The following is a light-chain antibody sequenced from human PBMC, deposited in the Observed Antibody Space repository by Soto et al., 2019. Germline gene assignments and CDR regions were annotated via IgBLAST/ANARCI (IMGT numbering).Light chain of an antibody. V-gene: IGKV1-8*01. J-gene: IGKJ1*01. CDR3: QQYNSYSWT. CDR1: QGISSY. Sequence: AILMTQSPSSLSASTGDRVTITCRASQGISSYLAWYQQKPGKAPKLLIYAASTLQSGVPSRFSGSGSGTDFTLTISSLQPDDFATYYCQQYNSYSWTFGQGTKVDIK. CDR2: AAS.